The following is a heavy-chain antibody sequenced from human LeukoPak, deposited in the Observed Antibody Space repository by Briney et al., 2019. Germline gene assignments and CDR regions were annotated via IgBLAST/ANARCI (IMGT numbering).Heavy chain of an antibody. CDR3: ATSATGTTPDHNWFDP. CDR1: GYTFTSYG. CDR2: ISAYNGNT. D-gene: IGHD1-1*01. Sequence: ASVKVSCKASGYTFTSYGISWVRQAPGQGLEWMGWISAYNGNTNYAQKLQGRVTMTTDTSTSTAYMELRSLRSDDTAVYYCATSATGTTPDHNWFDPWGQGTLVSVSS. J-gene: IGHJ5*02. V-gene: IGHV1-18*01.